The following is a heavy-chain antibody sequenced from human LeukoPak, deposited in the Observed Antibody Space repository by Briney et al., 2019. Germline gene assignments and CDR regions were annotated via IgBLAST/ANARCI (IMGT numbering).Heavy chain of an antibody. Sequence: PSETLSLTCTVSGGSISSYYWSWIRQPPGKGLEWIGYIYYSGSTNYNPSLKSRVTMSVDTSKNQFSLKLSSVTAADTAVYYCAREERYFDWVDAFDIWGQGTMVTVSS. J-gene: IGHJ3*02. CDR3: AREERYFDWVDAFDI. CDR1: GGSISSYY. V-gene: IGHV4-59*12. CDR2: IYYSGST. D-gene: IGHD3-9*01.